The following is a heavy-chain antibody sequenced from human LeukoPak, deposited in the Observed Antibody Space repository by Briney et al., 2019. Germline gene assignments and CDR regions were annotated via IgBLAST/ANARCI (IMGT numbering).Heavy chain of an antibody. J-gene: IGHJ4*02. V-gene: IGHV4-39*07. CDR1: NGSISSSRYF. CDR3: ARDRSSSWYKDFDY. CDR2: IDYSGGT. Sequence: SETLSLTCSVSNGSISSSRYFWGWIRQPPGKGLEWIGSIDYSGGTYYNQSLKSRVTISVDTSKNHFSLDLSAVTAADTAVYYCARDRSSSWYKDFDYWGQGTLVTVSS. D-gene: IGHD6-13*01.